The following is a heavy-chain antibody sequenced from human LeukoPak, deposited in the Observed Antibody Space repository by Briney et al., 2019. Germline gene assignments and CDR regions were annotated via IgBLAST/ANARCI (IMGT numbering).Heavy chain of an antibody. D-gene: IGHD3-9*01. CDR2: IYHSGST. CDR3: ARGGLRYFDWGEEEYYFDY. CDR1: GGSISSGGYS. Sequence: PSETLSLTCAVSGGSISSGGYSWSWIRQPPGKGLEWIGYIYHSGSTYYNPSLKSRVTISVDRSKNQFSLKLSSVTAADTAVYYCARGGLRYFDWGEEEYYFDYWGQGTLVTVSS. J-gene: IGHJ4*02. V-gene: IGHV4-30-2*01.